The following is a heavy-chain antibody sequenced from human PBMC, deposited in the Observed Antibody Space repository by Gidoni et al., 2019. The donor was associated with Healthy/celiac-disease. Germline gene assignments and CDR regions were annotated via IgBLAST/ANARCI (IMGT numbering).Heavy chain of an antibody. CDR1: GGSISSYY. J-gene: IGHJ6*01. V-gene: IGHV4-59*01. CDR2: IYYNGST. CDR3: ARGNYYYYGMDV. Sequence: QVQLQESGPGLVKPSETLSLTCTVSGGSISSYYWSWIRQPPGKGLEWIGYIYYNGSTNYNPSLKSRVTISVDTSKNQFSLKLSSVTAADTAVYYCARGNYYYYGMDVWGQGTTVTVSS.